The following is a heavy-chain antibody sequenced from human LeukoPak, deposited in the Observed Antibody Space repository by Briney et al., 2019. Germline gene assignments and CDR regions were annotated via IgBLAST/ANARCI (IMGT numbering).Heavy chain of an antibody. Sequence: GGSLRLSCVASGFTFTNYWMNWVRQVPGKGLEWVASIKQDGCQKSYVDSVKGRFTISRDNAKNSLSLQMDRLRGEDTAVYYCAGGYCSGGSCSRHFDYWGQGTLVTVSS. CDR2: IKQDGCQK. D-gene: IGHD2-15*01. J-gene: IGHJ4*02. CDR1: GFTFTNYW. CDR3: AGGYCSGGSCSRHFDY. V-gene: IGHV3-7*04.